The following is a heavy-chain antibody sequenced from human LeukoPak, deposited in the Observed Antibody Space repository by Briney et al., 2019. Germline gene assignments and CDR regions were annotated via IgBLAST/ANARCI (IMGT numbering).Heavy chain of an antibody. D-gene: IGHD2-2*01. CDR3: ARLGYCSSTSCYPDY. Sequence: PSETLSLTCAVYGGPFYGHYCIWVRQSPGKGLERIGEIDHIGKTNHNPSLQSRVTMSADTSKNQFSLKLKYVTAADTAVYYCARLGYCSSTSCYPDYWGQGTLVTVSS. CDR1: GGPFYGHY. CDR2: IDHIGKT. J-gene: IGHJ4*02. V-gene: IGHV4-34*10.